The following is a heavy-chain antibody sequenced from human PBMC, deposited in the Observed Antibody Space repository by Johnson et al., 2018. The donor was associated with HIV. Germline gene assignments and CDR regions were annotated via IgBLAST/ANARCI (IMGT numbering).Heavy chain of an antibody. CDR1: GFRFDDYG. V-gene: IGHV3-20*04. Sequence: VQLVESGGGVVRPGGSLRLSCTVAGFRFDDYGMSWVRQAPGKGLERISTINWNGGRTGYVDSLKGRFTISRDNAKNSLYLQMNSLRAEDTAVYYCARQGGWLGAFDIWGQGTMVTVSS. D-gene: IGHD5-12*01. CDR2: INWNGGRT. J-gene: IGHJ3*02. CDR3: ARQGGWLGAFDI.